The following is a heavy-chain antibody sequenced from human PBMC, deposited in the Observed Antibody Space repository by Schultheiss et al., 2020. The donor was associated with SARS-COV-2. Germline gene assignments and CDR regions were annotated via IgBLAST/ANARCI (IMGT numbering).Heavy chain of an antibody. Sequence: GGSLRLSCAASGFTVSSNYMSWVRQAPGKGLEWVSVIYSGGSTYYADSVKGRFTISRDNSKNTLYLQMNSLRAEDTAVYYCARESGSSWLYYGMDVWGQGTTVTVSS. J-gene: IGHJ6*02. CDR2: IYSGGST. V-gene: IGHV3-66*01. CDR3: ARESGSSWLYYGMDV. CDR1: GFTVSSNY. D-gene: IGHD6-13*01.